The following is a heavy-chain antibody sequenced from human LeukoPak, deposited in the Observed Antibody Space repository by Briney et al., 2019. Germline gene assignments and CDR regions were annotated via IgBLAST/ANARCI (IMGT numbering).Heavy chain of an antibody. J-gene: IGHJ3*02. V-gene: IGHV1-18*01. CDR2: ISAYNGNT. D-gene: IGHD3-22*01. CDR1: GYTFTSYG. CDR3: ARQGASGYYYVMDAFDI. Sequence: ASVKVSCKASGYTFTSYGISWVRQAPGQGLEWMGWISAYNGNTNYAQKLQGRVTMTTDTSTSTAYMELRSLRSDDTAVYYCARQGASGYYYVMDAFDIWGQGTMVAVSS.